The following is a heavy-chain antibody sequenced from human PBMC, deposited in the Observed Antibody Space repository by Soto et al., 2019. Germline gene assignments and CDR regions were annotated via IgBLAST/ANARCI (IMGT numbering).Heavy chain of an antibody. J-gene: IGHJ6*02. D-gene: IGHD6-19*01. CDR3: TRPSTTPHSSGWHYYYGMDV. CDR2: IRSKANSYAT. V-gene: IGHV3-73*02. CDR1: GFTFSGSA. Sequence: EVQLVESGGGLVQPGGSLKLSCAASGFTFSGSAMHWVRQASGKGLEWVGRIRSKANSYATAYAASVKGRFTISRDDSKNTAYLQMNSLKTEDTAVYYCTRPSTTPHSSGWHYYYGMDVWGQGTTVTVSS.